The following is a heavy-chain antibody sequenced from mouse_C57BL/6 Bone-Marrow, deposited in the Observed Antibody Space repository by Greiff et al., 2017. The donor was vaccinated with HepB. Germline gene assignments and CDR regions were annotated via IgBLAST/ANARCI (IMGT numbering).Heavy chain of an antibody. V-gene: IGHV14-4*01. CDR1: GFNIKDDY. J-gene: IGHJ2*01. D-gene: IGHD1-1*01. CDR3: YYYGSSYDY. Sequence: VQLQQPGAELVRPGASVKLSCTASGFNIKDDYMHWVKQRPEQGLEWIGWIDPENGDTEYASKFQGKATIAADTSSNTAYLQLSSLTSEDTAVYYCYYYGSSYDYWGQGTTLTVSS. CDR2: IDPENGDT.